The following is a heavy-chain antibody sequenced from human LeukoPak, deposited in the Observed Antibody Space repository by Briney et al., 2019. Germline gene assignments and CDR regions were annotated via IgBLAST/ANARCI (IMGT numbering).Heavy chain of an antibody. Sequence: GGSLRLSCAASGFTFSSYWMHWVRQPPGKGPVWVSRINSDGTTTSYADSVKGRFTVSRDNAKNTLYLQVNSLRAEDTAVYYCARVGSGGNCNWGQGTLVTDSS. CDR1: GFTFSSYW. CDR3: ARVGSGGNCN. CDR2: INSDGTTT. J-gene: IGHJ4*02. V-gene: IGHV3-74*01. D-gene: IGHD2-15*01.